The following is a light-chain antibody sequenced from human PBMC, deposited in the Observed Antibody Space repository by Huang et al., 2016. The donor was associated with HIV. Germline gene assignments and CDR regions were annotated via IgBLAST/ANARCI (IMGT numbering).Light chain of an antibody. Sequence: IQMFQSPSSLSASIGDSVTITCRASQIINRFLNWYQQKPGKAPKLLIYGASSLQSDGPSRFSGSGAGTDFTLTIASLQPEDSATTYCQESYNSPSPAFGGGTKVQVK. CDR3: QESYNSPSPA. V-gene: IGKV1-39*01. J-gene: IGKJ4*01. CDR2: GAS. CDR1: QIINRF.